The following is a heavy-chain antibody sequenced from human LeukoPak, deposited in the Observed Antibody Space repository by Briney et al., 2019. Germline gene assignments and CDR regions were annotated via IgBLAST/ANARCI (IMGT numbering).Heavy chain of an antibody. Sequence: SETLSLTCAVYGGSFSGYYWSWIRQPPGKGLEWIGEINHSGSTNYNPSLKSRVTISVDTSKNQFSLKLSSVTAADTAVYYCARGHRGRFRVPFDYWGQRTLVTVSS. V-gene: IGHV4-34*01. D-gene: IGHD3-10*01. CDR3: ARGHRGRFRVPFDY. CDR2: INHSGST. J-gene: IGHJ4*02. CDR1: GGSFSGYY.